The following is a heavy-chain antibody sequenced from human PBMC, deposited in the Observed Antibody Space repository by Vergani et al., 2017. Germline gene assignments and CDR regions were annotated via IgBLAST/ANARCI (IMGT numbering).Heavy chain of an antibody. CDR3: AKDRWVAAAGLFDY. J-gene: IGHJ4*02. CDR1: GFTFSSYA. D-gene: IGHD6-13*01. CDR2: ISGRGGST. Sequence: EVQLLESGGGWVQPGGSLRPSCAASGFTFSSYAMSWVRQAPGKGLVWVSAISGRGGSTYTADSVKGRFTISRDNSKNMLSLQMNSLRAEDTAVYYCAKDRWVAAAGLFDYWGQGTLVTVSS. V-gene: IGHV3-23*01.